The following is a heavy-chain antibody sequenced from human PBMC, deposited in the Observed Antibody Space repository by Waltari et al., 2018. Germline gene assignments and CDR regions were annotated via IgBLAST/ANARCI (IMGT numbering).Heavy chain of an antibody. J-gene: IGHJ4*02. CDR3: AKPFYNWDDPLHS. Sequence: EVQLLESGGGLVQPGGSLRLSCAASGFIFNNFAINWVRLGPGAGCVWVAVLTVSDDTFYADAVMGRFTVSRDTSKNTVYLQMNSLRAEDTAIYYCAKPFYNWDDPLHSWGQGTLVAVSS. CDR1: GFIFNNFA. D-gene: IGHD1-20*01. CDR2: LTVSDDT. V-gene: IGHV3-23*01.